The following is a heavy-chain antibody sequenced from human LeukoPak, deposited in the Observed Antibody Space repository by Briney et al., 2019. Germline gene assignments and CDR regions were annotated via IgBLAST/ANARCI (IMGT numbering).Heavy chain of an antibody. CDR3: AELGITMIGGV. D-gene: IGHD3-10*02. J-gene: IGHJ6*04. V-gene: IGHV3-48*04. CDR2: ITWNSDTI. CDR1: GFTVSSNY. Sequence: GGSLRLSCAASGFTVSSNYMSWVRQAPGKGLEWVSGITWNSDTIAYADSVKGRFTISRDNAKNSLYLQMNSLRAEDTAVYYCAELGITMIGGVWGKGTTVTISS.